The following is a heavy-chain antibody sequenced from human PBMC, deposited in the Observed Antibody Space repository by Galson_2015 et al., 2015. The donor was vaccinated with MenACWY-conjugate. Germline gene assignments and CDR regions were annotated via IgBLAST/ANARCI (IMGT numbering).Heavy chain of an antibody. V-gene: IGHV4-39*07. D-gene: IGHD5-18*01. CDR3: ARDHHPARVYRYGHEKGGYSYHYYGIDV. CDR2: ISYSGVA. Sequence: SETLSLTCGVSGGSINSDSYYWGWIRQPPGKGLEWIGSISYSGVAYYNPSLKSRVTISLDTSENQFSLKLSSVTAADTAAYYCARDHHPARVYRYGHEKGGYSYHYYGIDVWGQGTTVTVSS. J-gene: IGHJ6*02. CDR1: GGSINSDSYY.